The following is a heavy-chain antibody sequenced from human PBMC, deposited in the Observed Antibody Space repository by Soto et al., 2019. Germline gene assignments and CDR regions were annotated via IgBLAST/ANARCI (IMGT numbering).Heavy chain of an antibody. CDR3: ARESYSSGWLEY. CDR2: ISRSDNTV. V-gene: IGHV3-48*03. D-gene: IGHD6-19*01. J-gene: IGHJ4*02. Sequence: PGGSLRLSCVASGFSFSDYEMNWVRQAPGKGLEWISYISRSDNTVHYADSVKSRFTISRDYARNSLYLQMNSLRAEDTAFYYCARESYSSGWLEYWGQGTLVTVS. CDR1: GFSFSDYE.